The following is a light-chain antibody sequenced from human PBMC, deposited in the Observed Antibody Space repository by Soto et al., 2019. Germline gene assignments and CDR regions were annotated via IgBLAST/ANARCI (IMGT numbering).Light chain of an antibody. CDR2: RNN. CDR1: TSNIGSNY. J-gene: IGLJ1*01. CDR3: ATWDDSLNGFYV. Sequence: QSVLTQPPSASGTPGQGVTISCSGSTSNIGSNYVYWYQQLPGTAPKLLIYRNNQRPSGVPDRFSGSNSGTSASLASSGLRSDDEADYFCATWDDSLNGFYVFGTGTKGTVL. V-gene: IGLV1-47*01.